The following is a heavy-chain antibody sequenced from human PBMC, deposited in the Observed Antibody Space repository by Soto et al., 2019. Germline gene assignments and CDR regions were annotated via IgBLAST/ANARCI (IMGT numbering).Heavy chain of an antibody. CDR3: ARVGSYYDSSGPRAQSDAFDI. J-gene: IGHJ3*02. D-gene: IGHD3-22*01. Sequence: SETLSLTCTASGGTISSYYWSWIRQPPGKGLEWIGYISYSGGTNYNPALKSRVTISVDTSKNQFSLKLSSVNAADTALYYCARVGSYYDSSGPRAQSDAFDIWGRGTMGAVSS. V-gene: IGHV4-59*01. CDR1: GGTISSYY. CDR2: ISYSGGT.